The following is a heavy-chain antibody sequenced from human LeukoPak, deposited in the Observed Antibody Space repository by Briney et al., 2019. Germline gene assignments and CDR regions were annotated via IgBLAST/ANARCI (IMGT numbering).Heavy chain of an antibody. CDR3: ARGRGSYSSSHFTDYFDY. V-gene: IGHV3-21*01. CDR2: ICSSSSYI. D-gene: IGHD6-6*01. Sequence: GGSLRLSCAASGFTFSSYSMNWVRQAPGKGLEWVSSICSSSSYIYYADSVKGRFTISRDNAKNSLYLQMNSLRAEDTAVYYCARGRGSYSSSHFTDYFDYWGQGTLVTVSS. CDR1: GFTFSSYS. J-gene: IGHJ4*02.